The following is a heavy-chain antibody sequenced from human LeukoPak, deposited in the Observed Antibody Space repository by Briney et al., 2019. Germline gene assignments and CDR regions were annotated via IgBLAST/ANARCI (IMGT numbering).Heavy chain of an antibody. CDR1: GFTFSSYA. J-gene: IGHJ4*02. Sequence: GGSLGLSCAASGFTFSSYAMHWVRQAPGKGLEWVAVISYDGSNKYYADSVKGRFTISRDNSKNTLYLQMNSLRAEDTAVYYCARLNRAMVRGVPDYWGQGTLVTVSS. V-gene: IGHV3-30*04. CDR3: ARLNRAMVRGVPDY. CDR2: ISYDGSNK. D-gene: IGHD3-10*01.